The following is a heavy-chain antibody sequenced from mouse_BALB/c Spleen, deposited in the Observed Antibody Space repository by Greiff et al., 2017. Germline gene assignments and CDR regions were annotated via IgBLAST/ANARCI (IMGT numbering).Heavy chain of an antibody. CDR2: IYPGDGST. J-gene: IGHJ4*01. V-gene: IGHV1S56*01. CDR3: ARGSLLRRAMDY. D-gene: IGHD1-1*01. Sequence: QVQLKQSGAELVRPGASVKISCKASGYTFTSYDINWVKQRPGPGLEWIGWIYPGDGSTKYNEKFKGKATLTADKSSSTAYMQLSSLTSENSAVYFCARGSLLRRAMDYWGQGTSVTVSS. CDR1: GYTFTSYD.